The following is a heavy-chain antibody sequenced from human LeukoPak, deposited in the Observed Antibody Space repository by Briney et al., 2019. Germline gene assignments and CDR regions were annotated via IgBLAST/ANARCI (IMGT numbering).Heavy chain of an antibody. V-gene: IGHV3-30*18. J-gene: IGHJ3*02. CDR3: AKVSYCSGGSCYWGAFDI. CDR1: GFTFSSYG. CDR2: ISYDGSNK. D-gene: IGHD2-15*01. Sequence: PGGSLRLSCAASGFTFSSYGMHWVRQAPGKGLEWVAVISYDGSNKYYADSVKGRFTISRDNSKNTLYLQMNSLRAEDTAVYYCAKVSYCSGGSCYWGAFDIWGQGTMVTVSS.